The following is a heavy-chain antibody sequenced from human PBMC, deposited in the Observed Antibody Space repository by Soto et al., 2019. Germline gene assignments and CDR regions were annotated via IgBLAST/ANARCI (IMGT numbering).Heavy chain of an antibody. Sequence: TSETLSLTCAVYGGSFSGYYWSWIRQPPGKGLEWIGEINHSGSTNYNPSLKSQVTISVETSKNQFSLKLSSVTAADTAVYYCARDFVPVGATTYYYGMDVWGQGTTVTVSS. J-gene: IGHJ6*02. V-gene: IGHV4-34*01. D-gene: IGHD1-26*01. CDR1: GGSFSGYY. CDR2: INHSGST. CDR3: ARDFVPVGATTYYYGMDV.